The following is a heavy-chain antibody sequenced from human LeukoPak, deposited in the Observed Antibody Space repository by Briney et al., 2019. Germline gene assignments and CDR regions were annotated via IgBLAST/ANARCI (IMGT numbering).Heavy chain of an antibody. CDR3: ARDIMVRGAIKRSGMDV. Sequence: PSETLSLTGAVYGGSFSGYYWSWIRQPPGKGLEWIGEINHSGSTNYNPSLKSRVTISVDTSKNQFSLKLSSVTAADTAVYYCARDIMVRGAIKRSGMDVWGKGTTVTVSS. J-gene: IGHJ6*04. CDR1: GGSFSGYY. D-gene: IGHD3-10*01. CDR2: INHSGST. V-gene: IGHV4-34*01.